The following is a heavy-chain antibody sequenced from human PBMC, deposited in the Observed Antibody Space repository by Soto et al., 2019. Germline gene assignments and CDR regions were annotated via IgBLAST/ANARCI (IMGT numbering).Heavy chain of an antibody. CDR3: ARESTIFGVARWGRFDP. V-gene: IGHV3-30-3*01. J-gene: IGHJ5*02. CDR2: ISYDGSNK. D-gene: IGHD3-3*01. CDR1: GFTFSSYA. Sequence: QVQLVESGGGVVQPGRSLRLSCAASGFTFSSYAMHWVRQAPGKGLEWVAVISYDGSNKYYADSVKGRFTISRDNSKNTLYLQMNSLRAEDTAVYYCARESTIFGVARWGRFDPWGQGTLVTVSS.